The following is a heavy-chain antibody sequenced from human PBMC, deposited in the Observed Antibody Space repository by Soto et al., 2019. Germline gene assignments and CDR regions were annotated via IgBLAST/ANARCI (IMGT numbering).Heavy chain of an antibody. CDR2: IHYSGST. V-gene: IGHV4-39*01. CDR1: GDYIGTTHSY. D-gene: IGHD2-8*01. J-gene: IGHJ4*02. CDR3: ARHEGNGNVWPLDY. Sequence: PSETLSLTCTVSGDYIGTTHSYWAWIRHSPGQGLGWIGNIHYSGSTYYMPSLRSRFTLSVDTSKNQFSLRLTSVTAEDTAVYYCARHEGNGNVWPLDYWRQGILVTVSS.